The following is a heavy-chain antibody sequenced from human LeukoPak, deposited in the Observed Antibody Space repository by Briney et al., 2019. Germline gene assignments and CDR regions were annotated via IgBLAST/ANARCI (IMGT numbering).Heavy chain of an antibody. D-gene: IGHD1-1*01. CDR2: IYYSGST. J-gene: IGHJ4*02. Sequence: SETLSLTCTVSGGSISSSSYCWGWIRQPPGKGLKWIGSIYYSGSTYYNPSLKSRVTISVDTSKNQFSLKLSSVTAADTAVYYCARGVLIFDYWGQGTLVTVSS. V-gene: IGHV4-39*01. CDR1: GGSISSSSYC. CDR3: ARGVLIFDY.